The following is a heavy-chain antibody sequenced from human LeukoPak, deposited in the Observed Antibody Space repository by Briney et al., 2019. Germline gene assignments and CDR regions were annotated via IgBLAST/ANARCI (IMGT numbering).Heavy chain of an antibody. CDR1: GFTVSSNY. V-gene: IGHV3-53*01. CDR2: IYSGGST. J-gene: IGHJ5*02. D-gene: IGHD3-10*01. CDR3: AKDNQRYYGSGGMA. Sequence: GGSLRLSCAASGFTVSSNYMSWVRQAPGKGLEWVSVIYSGGSTYYADSVKGRFTISRDNSKNTLYLQMNSLRAEDTAVFYCAKDNQRYYGSGGMAWGQGTLVTVSS.